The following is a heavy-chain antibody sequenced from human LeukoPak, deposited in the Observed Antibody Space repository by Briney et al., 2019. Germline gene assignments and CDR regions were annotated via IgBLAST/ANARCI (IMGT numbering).Heavy chain of an antibody. CDR2: IWNDGSYK. J-gene: IGHJ4*02. CDR3: ARDLWQQMIQGYDY. Sequence: GGSLRLSCAASGFTFSDYGMHWVRQAPGKGLEWVAVIWNDGSYKHYADSVKGRFTISRDDSKNTIYLQMNSLRAEDTAVYYCARDLWQQMIQGYDYWGQGTLVTVSS. V-gene: IGHV3-33*01. D-gene: IGHD6-13*01. CDR1: GFTFSDYG.